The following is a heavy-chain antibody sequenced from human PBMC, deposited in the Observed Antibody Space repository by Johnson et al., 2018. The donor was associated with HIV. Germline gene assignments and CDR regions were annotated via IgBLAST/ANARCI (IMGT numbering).Heavy chain of an antibody. CDR1: GFTFSSYA. J-gene: IGHJ3*02. CDR3: AKDGSGTYPNAFDI. Sequence: VQLVESGGGLVQPGGSLRLSCAASGFTFSSYAMSWVRQAPGKGLQWVSTVTCSDSSSYYADSVKGRFAISRDDSKNTLFLQMNSLRAEDTAIYYCAKDGSGTYPNAFDIWGQGTMVTVSS. CDR2: VTCSDSSS. D-gene: IGHD1-26*01. V-gene: IGHV3-23*04.